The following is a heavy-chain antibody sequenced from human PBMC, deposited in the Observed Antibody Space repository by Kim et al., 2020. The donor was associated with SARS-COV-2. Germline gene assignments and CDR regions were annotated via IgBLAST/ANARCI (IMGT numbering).Heavy chain of an antibody. V-gene: IGHV3-48*02. CDR2: ISSSSSTI. J-gene: IGHJ5*02. CDR1: GFTFSSYS. CDR3: ARDERWGSGWYPNWFDP. D-gene: IGHD6-19*01. Sequence: GGSLRLSCAASGFTFSSYSMNWVRQAPGKGLEWVSYISSSSSTIYYADSVKGRFTISRDNAKNSLYLQMNSLRDEDTAVYYCARDERWGSGWYPNWFDPWGQGTLVTVSS.